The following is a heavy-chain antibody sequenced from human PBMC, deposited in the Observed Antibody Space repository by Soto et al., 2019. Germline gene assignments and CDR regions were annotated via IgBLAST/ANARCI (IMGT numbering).Heavy chain of an antibody. D-gene: IGHD1-26*01. CDR1: GFTFSTYA. CDR3: AKDKVGATTKAYYYYGMDV. V-gene: IGHV3-23*01. Sequence: HPGGSLRLSCAASGFTFSTYAMTWVRQATGKGLESVSGISDNGGRTYYADSVKGRFTISRDNSKNTLYLQMNSLRAEDTAVYYCAKDKVGATTKAYYYYGMDVWGQGTTVTVSS. CDR2: ISDNGGRT. J-gene: IGHJ6*02.